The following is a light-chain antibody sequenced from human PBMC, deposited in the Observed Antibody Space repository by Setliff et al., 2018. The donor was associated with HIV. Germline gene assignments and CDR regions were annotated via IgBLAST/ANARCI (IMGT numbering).Light chain of an antibody. V-gene: IGLV2-14*01. J-gene: IGLJ1*01. CDR3: SSYAITNTLP. CDR1: SSDVGGYSY. Sequence: QSVLAQPASVSGSPGQSITTACTGTSSDVGGYSYVSWYQQHPGKAPKLIIYEVRNRPSGVSNRFSGSKSGNTASLTISGLQAEGEADYYCSSYAITNTLPFGTGTKGTVL. CDR2: EVR.